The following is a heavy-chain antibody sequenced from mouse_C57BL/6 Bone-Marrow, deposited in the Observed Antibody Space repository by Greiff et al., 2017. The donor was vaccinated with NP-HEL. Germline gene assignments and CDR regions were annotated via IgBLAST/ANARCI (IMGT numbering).Heavy chain of an antibody. V-gene: IGHV5-4*01. CDR3: ARDGGAGDGYYVFAY. CDR2: ISDGGSYT. Sequence: EVHLVESGGGLVKPGGSLKLSCAASGFTFSSYAMSWVRQTPEKRLEWVATISDGGSYTYYPDNVKGRFTISRDNAKNNLYLQMSHLKSEDTAMYYCARDGGAGDGYYVFAYWGQGTLVTVSA. D-gene: IGHD2-3*01. J-gene: IGHJ3*01. CDR1: GFTFSSYA.